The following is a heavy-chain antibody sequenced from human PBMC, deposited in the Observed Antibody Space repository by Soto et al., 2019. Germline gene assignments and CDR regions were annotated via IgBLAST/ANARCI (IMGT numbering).Heavy chain of an antibody. Sequence: SETLSLTCTVSGGSLTDYYWNWIRQHPGKGLEWIGYVYYSGSTNYNPSLKSRVTISVDTSKNQFSLKFNPVTAADTAVYFCARGNDWKSSTFDIWGQGTMVTVSS. CDR1: GGSLTDYY. V-gene: IGHV4-59*01. CDR2: VYYSGST. J-gene: IGHJ3*02. D-gene: IGHD2-21*01. CDR3: ARGNDWKSSTFDI.